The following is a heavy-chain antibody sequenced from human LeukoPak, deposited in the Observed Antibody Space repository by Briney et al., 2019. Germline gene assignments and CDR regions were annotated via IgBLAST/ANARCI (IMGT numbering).Heavy chain of an antibody. CDR3: AKEEGDSSGYYPFDY. V-gene: IGHV3-30*02. CDR2: IGYDGSEK. CDR1: GFTFSNYS. D-gene: IGHD3-22*01. J-gene: IGHJ4*02. Sequence: GGSLRLSCAASGFTFSNYSMHWVRQAPGMGREWVTFIGYDGSEKYYADSVKGRFTISRDNSKNTVYLQMNTLRADDTAVYYCAKEEGDSSGYYPFDYWGQGTLVTVSS.